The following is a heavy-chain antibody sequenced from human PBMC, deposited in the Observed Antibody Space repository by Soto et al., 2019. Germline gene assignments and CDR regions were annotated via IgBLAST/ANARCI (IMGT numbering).Heavy chain of an antibody. CDR1: GFTVSSNY. V-gene: IGHV3-66*01. D-gene: IGHD2-2*01. J-gene: IGHJ6*02. CDR3: ARGFVPYYYGMDV. Sequence: VQLVESGGGLVQPGGSLRLSCAASGFTVSSNYMSWVRQAPGKGLEWVSVIYTGGSTYYADSVEGRFTISRDNSNNTLYLQMNSLRAEDTAVYYCARGFVPYYYGMDVWGQGTTVTVSS. CDR2: IYTGGST.